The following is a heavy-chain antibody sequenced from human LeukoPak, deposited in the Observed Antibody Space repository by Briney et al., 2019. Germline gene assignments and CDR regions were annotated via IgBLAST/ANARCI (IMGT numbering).Heavy chain of an antibody. CDR1: GGSFSGYY. Sequence: SETLSLTCAVYGGSFSGYYWSWIRQPPGKGLEWIGEINHSGSTNYNPSLKSRVTISVDTSKNQFSLKLSSVTAADTAVYYCARGGRGGWSQDSDYWGQGTLVTVSS. D-gene: IGHD6-19*01. CDR2: INHSGST. V-gene: IGHV4-34*01. J-gene: IGHJ4*02. CDR3: ARGGRGGWSQDSDY.